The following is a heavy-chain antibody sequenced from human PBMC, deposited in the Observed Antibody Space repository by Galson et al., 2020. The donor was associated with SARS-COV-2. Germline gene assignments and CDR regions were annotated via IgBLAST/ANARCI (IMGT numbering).Heavy chain of an antibody. Sequence: GGSLILSCAASGFTFSSYAMHWVRQAPGKGLEWVAVISYDGSNKYYADSVKGRFTISRDNSKNTLYLQMNSLRAEDTAVYYCARSHSGSYFSYFDYWGQGTLVTVSS. CDR2: ISYDGSNK. D-gene: IGHD1-26*01. CDR3: ARSHSGSYFSYFDY. CDR1: GFTFSSYA. J-gene: IGHJ4*02. V-gene: IGHV3-30*04.